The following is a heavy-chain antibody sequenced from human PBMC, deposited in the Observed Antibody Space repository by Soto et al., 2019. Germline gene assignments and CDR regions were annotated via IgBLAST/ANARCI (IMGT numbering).Heavy chain of an antibody. CDR2: INHSGST. CDR3: ARVPTVTGRYYYYMDV. CDR1: GGSFSGYY. V-gene: IGHV4-34*01. D-gene: IGHD4-17*01. J-gene: IGHJ6*03. Sequence: SETLSLTCAVYGGSFSGYYWSWIRQPPGKGLEWIGEINHSGSTNYNPSLKSRVTISVDTSKNQFSLKLSSVTAADTAVYCCARVPTVTGRYYYYMDVWGKGTTVTVSS.